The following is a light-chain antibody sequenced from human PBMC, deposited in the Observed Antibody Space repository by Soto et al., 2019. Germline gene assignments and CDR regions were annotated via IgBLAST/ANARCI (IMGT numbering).Light chain of an antibody. CDR3: QQADTFPLT. CDR1: QGISTW. V-gene: IGKV1-12*01. J-gene: IGKJ4*01. Sequence: DIQMTQSPSSVSASVGYRVTITCRASQGISTWVAWYQQKPGKAPNLLIYTASTLQSGVPSRFSGSGSGTEFTLTISSLQPEDFASYYCQQADTFPLTFGGGTKVEIK. CDR2: TAS.